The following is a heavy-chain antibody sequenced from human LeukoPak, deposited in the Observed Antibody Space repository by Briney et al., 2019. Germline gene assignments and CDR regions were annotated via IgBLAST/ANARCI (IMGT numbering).Heavy chain of an antibody. CDR1: GITFSSYA. CDR2: ISGSGANT. Sequence: GGFLRLSCAASGITFSSYAMHWVRQAPGKGLEWVSAISGSGANTYYVDSVKGRFTISRDNSKNTLYLEMSSLRSDDTAVYYCAKESQTYYDIMTGYPNYYFDYWGQGTLVTVSS. CDR3: AKESQTYYDIMTGYPNYYFDY. D-gene: IGHD3-9*01. V-gene: IGHV3-23*01. J-gene: IGHJ4*02.